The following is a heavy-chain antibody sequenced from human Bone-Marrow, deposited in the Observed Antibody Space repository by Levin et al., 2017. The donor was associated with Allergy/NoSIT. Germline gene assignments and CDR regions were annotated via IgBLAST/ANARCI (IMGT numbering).Heavy chain of an antibody. CDR2: IKSKTDGGTT. CDR3: TTDSSSGWSY. CDR1: GFTFSNAW. J-gene: IGHJ4*02. V-gene: IGHV3-15*01. D-gene: IGHD6-19*01. Sequence: GESLKISCAASGFTFSNAWMSWVRQAPGKGLEWVGRIKSKTDGGTTDYAAPVKGRFTISRDDSKNTLYLQMNSLKTEDTAVYYCTTDSSSGWSYWGQGTLVTVSS.